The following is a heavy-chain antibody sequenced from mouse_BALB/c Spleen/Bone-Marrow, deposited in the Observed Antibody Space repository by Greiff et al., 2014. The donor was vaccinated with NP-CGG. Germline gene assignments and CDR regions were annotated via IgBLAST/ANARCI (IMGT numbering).Heavy chain of an antibody. Sequence: VQLQESGPELVKPGASVRISCKASGYTFTSYYIHWVKQRPGQGLEWIGWIYPGNVNTKYNEKFKGKATLTADKSSSTAYMQLIILTSEDAAVYFCARDYYGSSSCAYWGQGTLVTVSA. J-gene: IGHJ3*01. CDR1: GYTFTSYY. V-gene: IGHV1S56*01. CDR2: IYPGNVNT. CDR3: ARDYYGSSSCAY. D-gene: IGHD1-1*01.